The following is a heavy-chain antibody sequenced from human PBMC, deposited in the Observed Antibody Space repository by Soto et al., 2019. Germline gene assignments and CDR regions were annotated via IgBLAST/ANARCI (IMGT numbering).Heavy chain of an antibody. V-gene: IGHV3-74*01. CDR1: GFTFSSYW. Sequence: EVQLVESGGGLVQPGGSLRLSCAASGFTFSSYWMHWVRQAPGRGLVWVSSINSAGSSTSYADSVKGRFTISRDNAKNTLYLQMNSLSAEDTAVYYCARGGYQLLFAFDIWGQGTMVTVSS. D-gene: IGHD2-2*01. CDR3: ARGGYQLLFAFDI. CDR2: INSAGSST. J-gene: IGHJ3*02.